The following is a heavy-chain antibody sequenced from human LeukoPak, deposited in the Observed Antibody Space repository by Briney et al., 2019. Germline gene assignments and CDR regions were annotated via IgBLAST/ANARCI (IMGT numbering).Heavy chain of an antibody. D-gene: IGHD1-26*01. J-gene: IGHJ6*03. Sequence: GGSLRLSCAASGFTLSSLWMSWVRQAPGKGLEWVANIKQDGSGRYYVDSVKGRFTISRDNAQNSLFLQMNSLRAEDTAFYYCARQLAGPTGYFYMDVWGKGTTVTVSS. V-gene: IGHV3-7*01. CDR3: ARQLAGPTGYFYMDV. CDR1: GFTLSSLW. CDR2: IKQDGSGR.